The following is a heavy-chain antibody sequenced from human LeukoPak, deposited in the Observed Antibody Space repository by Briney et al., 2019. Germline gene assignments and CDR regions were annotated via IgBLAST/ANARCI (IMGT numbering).Heavy chain of an antibody. D-gene: IGHD2-15*01. CDR3: ARGIFGGPDYPPFDY. Sequence: SETLSLTCTVSGGSTSSGDYYWSWIRQPPGKGLEWIGYIYYSGSTYYNPSLKSRVTISVDTSKNQFSLKLSSVTAADTAVYYCARGIFGGPDYPPFDYWGQGTLVTVSS. CDR1: GGSTSSGDYY. V-gene: IGHV4-30-4*01. J-gene: IGHJ4*02. CDR2: IYYSGST.